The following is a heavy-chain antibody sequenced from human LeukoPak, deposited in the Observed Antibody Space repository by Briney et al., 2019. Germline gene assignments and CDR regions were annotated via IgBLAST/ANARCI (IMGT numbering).Heavy chain of an antibody. CDR2: IYYSGST. Sequence: SGTLSLTCTVSGGTISSSSYYWGWIRQPPGKGLEWIGSIYYSGSTYYNPSLKSRVTISVDTSKNQFSLKLSSVTAADTAVYYCARGNSTYYYYYMDVWGKGTTVTVSS. CDR3: ARGNSTYYYYYMDV. V-gene: IGHV4-39*07. D-gene: IGHD2/OR15-2a*01. J-gene: IGHJ6*03. CDR1: GGTISSSSYY.